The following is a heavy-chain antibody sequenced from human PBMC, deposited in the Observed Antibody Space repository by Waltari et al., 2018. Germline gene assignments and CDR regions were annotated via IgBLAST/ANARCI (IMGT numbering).Heavy chain of an antibody. D-gene: IGHD1-26*01. CDR2: IYYSGST. CDR3: ARDKVGATEDFDY. J-gene: IGHJ4*02. CDR1: GGSISSSSYY. Sequence: QLQLQESGPGLVKPSETLSLTCTVSGGSISSSSYYWGWIRRPPGKGLEWIGSIYYSGSTYYNPSLKSRVTISVDTSKNQFSLKLSSVTAADTAVYYCARDKVGATEDFDYWGQGTLVTVSS. V-gene: IGHV4-39*07.